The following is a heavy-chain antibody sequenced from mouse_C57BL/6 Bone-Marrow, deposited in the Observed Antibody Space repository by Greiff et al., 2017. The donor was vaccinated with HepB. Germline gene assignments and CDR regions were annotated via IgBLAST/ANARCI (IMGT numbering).Heavy chain of an antibody. J-gene: IGHJ2*01. V-gene: IGHV14-4*01. Sequence: EVQLQQSGAELVRPGASVKLSCTASGFNIKDDYMYWVKQRPEQGLEWIGWIDPENGDTEYASKFQGKATITADTSSNTAYLQLSSLTSEDTAVYYCSYYDYDYWGQGTTLTVSS. D-gene: IGHD2-4*01. CDR2: IDPENGDT. CDR3: SYYDYDY. CDR1: GFNIKDDY.